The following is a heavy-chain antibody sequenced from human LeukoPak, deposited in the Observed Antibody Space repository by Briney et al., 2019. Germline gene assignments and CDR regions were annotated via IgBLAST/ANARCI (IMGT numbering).Heavy chain of an antibody. J-gene: IGHJ4*02. CDR2: INHSGST. V-gene: IGHV4-34*01. CDR1: GGSFSGYY. Sequence: PSETLSLTCAVYGGSFSGYYWSWIRQPPGKGLEWIGAINHSGSTNYNPSLKSRVTLSVDTSKNQFSLKLTSVTAADTAVCARGQPSVAADPVGIAGVRRGYLNYWGQGTLVTVSS. D-gene: IGHD6-13*01. CDR3: GQPSVAADPVGIAGVRRGYLNY.